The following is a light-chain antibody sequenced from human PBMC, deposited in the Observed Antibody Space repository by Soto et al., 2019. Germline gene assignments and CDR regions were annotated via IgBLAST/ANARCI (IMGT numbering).Light chain of an antibody. CDR3: SSYTTSSTHVV. Sequence: QSVLTQPASVSGSPGQSITISCTGTSSDVGSYNYVSWYQQYPGKAPKLMIYDVSNRPSGVSDRFSGSKSGNTASLTISGLQAEDEADYSCSSYTTSSTHVVFGGGTKLTVL. CDR1: SSDVGSYNY. CDR2: DVS. V-gene: IGLV2-14*01. J-gene: IGLJ2*01.